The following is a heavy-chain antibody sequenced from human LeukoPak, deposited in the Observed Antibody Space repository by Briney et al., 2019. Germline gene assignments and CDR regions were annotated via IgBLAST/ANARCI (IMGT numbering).Heavy chain of an antibody. J-gene: IGHJ4*02. CDR2: IYSGGST. D-gene: IGHD6-13*01. CDR1: GFTVSSNY. V-gene: IGHV3-53*01. CDR3: ARVAAGTNYFDY. Sequence: GGSLRLSCAASGFTVSSNYMSWVRQAPGKGLEWVSVIYSGGSTYYADSVKGRFTISRDNSKSTLYLQMNSLRAEDTAVYYCARVAAGTNYFDYWGQGTLVTVSS.